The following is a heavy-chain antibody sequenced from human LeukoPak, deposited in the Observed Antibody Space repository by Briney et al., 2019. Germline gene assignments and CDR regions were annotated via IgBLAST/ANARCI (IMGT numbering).Heavy chain of an antibody. CDR2: IYYSGST. Sequence: SETLSLTCTVSGGSISSYYWSWIRQPPGKGLEWIGYIYYSGSTDYNPSLRSRVTISVGTSNNQFSLRLGSVTAADTAVYHCARHCCSGPAKRVFDIWGQGTMVTVSS. CDR3: ARHCCSGPAKRVFDI. V-gene: IGHV4-59*08. D-gene: IGHD2-15*01. J-gene: IGHJ3*02. CDR1: GGSISSYY.